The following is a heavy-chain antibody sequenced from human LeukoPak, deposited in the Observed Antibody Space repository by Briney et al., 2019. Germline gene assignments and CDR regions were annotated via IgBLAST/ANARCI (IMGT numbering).Heavy chain of an antibody. Sequence: PSETLSLTCTVSGGSISSGGYYWSWIRQHPGKGLEWIGYIYYSGSTYYNPSLKSRVTISVDTSKNQFSPKLSSVTAADTAVYYCARGRQIYYFDYWGQGTLVTVSS. J-gene: IGHJ4*02. CDR3: ARGRQIYYFDY. CDR2: IYYSGST. CDR1: GGSISSGGYY. V-gene: IGHV4-31*03.